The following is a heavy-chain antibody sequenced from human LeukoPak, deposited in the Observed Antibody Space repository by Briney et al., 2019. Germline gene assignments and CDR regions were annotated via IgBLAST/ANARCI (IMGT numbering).Heavy chain of an antibody. CDR3: ARGSILTGYSA. Sequence: SETLSLTCAVCGGSFSGYYWSWIRQPPGKGLEWIGEINHSGSTNYNPSLKSRVTISVDTSKHQFSLKLSSVTAADTAVYYCARGSILTGYSAWGQGTLVTVSS. CDR1: GGSFSGYY. CDR2: INHSGST. D-gene: IGHD3-9*01. V-gene: IGHV4-34*01. J-gene: IGHJ5*02.